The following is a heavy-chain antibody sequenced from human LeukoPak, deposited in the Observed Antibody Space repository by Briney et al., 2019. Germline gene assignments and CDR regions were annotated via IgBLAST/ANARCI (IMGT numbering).Heavy chain of an antibody. J-gene: IGHJ4*02. CDR2: IYRSGGT. V-gene: IGHV3-53*01. D-gene: IGHD6-19*01. Sequence: GGSLRLSCEASGFTVSSNYVSWVRQAPGKGLEWVSVIYRSGGTFYADSVKGRFTISRDNSKNTVYLQMNSLRAEDTAVYYCAGXSGSSGWYCFDCWGQGTRVTVSS. CDR3: AGXSGSSGWYCFDC. CDR1: GFTVSSNY.